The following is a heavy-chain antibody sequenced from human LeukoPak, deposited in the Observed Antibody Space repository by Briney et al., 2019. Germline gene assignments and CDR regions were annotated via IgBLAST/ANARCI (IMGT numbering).Heavy chain of an antibody. CDR2: IIPIFGTA. D-gene: IGHD2-2*02. J-gene: IGHJ5*02. V-gene: IGHV1-69*05. CDR3: ARVGGCSSTSCYTHWFDP. Sequence: ASVKVSCKASGGTFSSYAISWVRQAPGQGLEWMGGIIPIFGTANYPQKFQGRVTITTDESTSTAYMELSSLRSEDTAVYYCARVGGCSSTSCYTHWFDPWGQGTLVTVSS. CDR1: GGTFSSYA.